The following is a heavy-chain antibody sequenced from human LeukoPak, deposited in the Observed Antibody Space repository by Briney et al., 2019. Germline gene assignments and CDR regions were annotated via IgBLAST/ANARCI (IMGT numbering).Heavy chain of an antibody. Sequence: VASVKVSCKASGGTFSSYAVSWVRQAPGQGLEWMGRIIPIFGTANYAQKFQGRVTITTDESTSTAYMELSSLRSEDTAVYYGARGLDTAMVTSWFDAFDIWGQGTMVTVSS. V-gene: IGHV1-69*05. CDR1: GGTFSSYA. CDR3: ARGLDTAMVTSWFDAFDI. CDR2: IIPIFGTA. J-gene: IGHJ3*02. D-gene: IGHD5-18*01.